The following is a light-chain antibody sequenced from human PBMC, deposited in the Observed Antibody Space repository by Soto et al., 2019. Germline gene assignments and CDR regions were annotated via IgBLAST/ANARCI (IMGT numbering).Light chain of an antibody. CDR1: QSINNN. CDR3: QQYNKWPIT. Sequence: EIVMTQSPATLSVSPGERATLSCRASQSINNNLAWYQQKPGQAPSLLIYDASTRATGIPARFSGSGSGTEFTLTISSLQSEDFAVYYCQQYNKWPITFGQGTRLEI. J-gene: IGKJ5*01. V-gene: IGKV3-15*01. CDR2: DAS.